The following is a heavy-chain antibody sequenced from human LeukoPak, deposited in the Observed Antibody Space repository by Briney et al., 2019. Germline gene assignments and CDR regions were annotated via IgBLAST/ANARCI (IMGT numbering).Heavy chain of an antibody. Sequence: ASAKVSCKSSGYTFSYYYIHWVRQAPGQGLEWIGWINPNNGDTNYAQSFQGRVTLTRDTSSTTVYMELTRLTSDDTAVFYCARDRGVAAAGLLDPWGQGTLVTVSS. CDR1: GYTFSYYY. J-gene: IGHJ5*02. D-gene: IGHD6-13*01. CDR2: INPNNGDT. CDR3: ARDRGVAAAGLLDP. V-gene: IGHV1-2*02.